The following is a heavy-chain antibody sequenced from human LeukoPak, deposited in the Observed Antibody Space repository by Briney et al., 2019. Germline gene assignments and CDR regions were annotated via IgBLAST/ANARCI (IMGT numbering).Heavy chain of an antibody. J-gene: IGHJ6*03. CDR1: GFTFNTYT. Sequence: PGGSLRLSCAASGFTFNTYTMNWVRQAPGKGLEWVSCISSSSSYMYYADSVRGRFTISRDNAKRSLYLQMNSLRAEDTAVYYCAKDSSGWLGHYYMDVWGKGTTVTISS. CDR3: AKDSSGWLGHYYMDV. D-gene: IGHD6-19*01. V-gene: IGHV3-21*01. CDR2: ISSSSSYM.